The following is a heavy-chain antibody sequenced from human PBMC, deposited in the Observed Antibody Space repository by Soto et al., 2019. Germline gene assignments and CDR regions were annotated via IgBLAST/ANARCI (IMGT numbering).Heavy chain of an antibody. V-gene: IGHV1-18*01. J-gene: IGHJ6*03. CDR1: GYTFTSYG. Sequence: ASVKVSCKASGYTFTSYGISWVRQAPGQGLEWMGWISAYNGNTNYAQKLQGRVTMTTDTSTSTAYMELRSLRSDDTAVYYCARKSRDYDILTGYLKDYYYYYMDVWGKGTTVTVSS. CDR2: ISAYNGNT. CDR3: ARKSRDYDILTGYLKDYYYYYMDV. D-gene: IGHD3-9*01.